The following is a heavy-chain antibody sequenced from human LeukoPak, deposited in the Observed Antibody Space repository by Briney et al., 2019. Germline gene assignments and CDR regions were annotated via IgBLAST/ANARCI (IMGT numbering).Heavy chain of an antibody. Sequence: ASVKVSCKASGGAFSSYGISWVRQAPGQGLEWMGWINPNSGGTNYAQKFQGRVTMTRDTSISTAYMELSRLRSDDTAVYYCARGFNRIAAAGKNWFDPWGQGTLVTVSS. D-gene: IGHD6-13*01. V-gene: IGHV1-2*02. CDR2: INPNSGGT. CDR1: GGAFSSYG. CDR3: ARGFNRIAAAGKNWFDP. J-gene: IGHJ5*02.